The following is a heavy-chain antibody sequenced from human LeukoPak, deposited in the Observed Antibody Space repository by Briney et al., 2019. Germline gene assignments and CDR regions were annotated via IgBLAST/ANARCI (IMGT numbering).Heavy chain of an antibody. Sequence: ASVKVSCKASGYTFTGYYMHWVRQAPGQGLEWMGRINPNSGGTNYAQKFQGRVTMTRDTSISTAYMELSRLRSDDTAVYYCARVWFGELHSIDYYYYGMDVWGQGTTVTVSS. CDR1: GYTFTGYY. D-gene: IGHD3-10*01. V-gene: IGHV1-2*06. CDR2: INPNSGGT. J-gene: IGHJ6*02. CDR3: ARVWFGELHSIDYYYYGMDV.